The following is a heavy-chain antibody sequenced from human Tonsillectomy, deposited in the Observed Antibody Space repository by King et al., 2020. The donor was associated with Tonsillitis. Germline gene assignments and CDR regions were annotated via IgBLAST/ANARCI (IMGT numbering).Heavy chain of an antibody. CDR3: AKGLGYCSCGTCSLTNYFDY. Sequence: VQLVESGGGLVQPGGSLRLSCAASGFTFSSYAMSWVRQAPGKGLEWVSAISGSGGSTYYADSVKGRFTISRDNSKNTLYLQMNSLRAEDTAVYYCAKGLGYCSCGTCSLTNYFDYWGQGTLVTVSS. V-gene: IGHV3-23*04. CDR2: ISGSGGST. J-gene: IGHJ4*02. CDR1: GFTFSSYA. D-gene: IGHD2-15*01.